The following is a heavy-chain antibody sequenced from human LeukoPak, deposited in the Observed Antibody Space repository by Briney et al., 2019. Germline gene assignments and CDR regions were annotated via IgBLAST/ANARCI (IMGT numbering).Heavy chain of an antibody. CDR3: ASTQSSTRYTLFDY. Sequence: SETLSLTCTVSGGSVSSGSYYWSWIRQPPGKGLEWIGYIYYSGSTNYNPSLKSRVAISVDTSKNQFSLKLSSVTAADTAVYYCASTQSSTRYTLFDYWGQGTLVTVSS. V-gene: IGHV4-61*01. CDR1: GGSVSSGSYY. J-gene: IGHJ4*02. D-gene: IGHD2-2*01. CDR2: IYYSGST.